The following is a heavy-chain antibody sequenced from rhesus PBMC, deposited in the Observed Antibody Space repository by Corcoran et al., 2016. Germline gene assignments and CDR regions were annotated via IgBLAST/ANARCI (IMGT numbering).Heavy chain of an antibody. CDR3: VREGGQLELPFDY. J-gene: IGHJ4*01. Sequence: QLPLQESGPGLVQPSETLSVTCAVSGGSLGRSSWIWIRPAPWTGREGIGYIYVSGSSTNYKPSLKSRVTRSGDTSKNQFSLKLSSVTAADTAVYYCVREGGQLELPFDYWGQGVLVTVSS. CDR1: GGSLGRSS. V-gene: IGHV4-169*02. D-gene: IGHD1-1*01. CDR2: IYVSGSST.